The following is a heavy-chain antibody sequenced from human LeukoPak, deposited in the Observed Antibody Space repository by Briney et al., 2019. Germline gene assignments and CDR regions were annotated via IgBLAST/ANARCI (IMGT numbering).Heavy chain of an antibody. CDR3: ARGGRNKYTSGDFAY. D-gene: IGHD3-3*01. Sequence: SETLSLTCALSVGCLSWFFWIWIRQPPGKGLEWIGEVNHSGASNYKPSLKSRVTISVDTSRTRLSLMLTSVTAADTALYYCARGGRNKYTSGDFAYWGQGILVTVSS. CDR2: VNHSGAS. CDR1: VGCLSWFF. V-gene: IGHV4-34*01. J-gene: IGHJ4*02.